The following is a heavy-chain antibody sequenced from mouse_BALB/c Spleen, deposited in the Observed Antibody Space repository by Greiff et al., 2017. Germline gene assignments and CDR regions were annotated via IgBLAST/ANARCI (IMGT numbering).Heavy chain of an antibody. D-gene: IGHD1-2*01. CDR2: ISSGGSYT. V-gene: IGHV5-9-4*01. Sequence: EVKLMESGGGLVKPGGSLKLSCAASGFTFSSYAMSWVRQSPEKRLEWVAEISSGGSYTYYPDTVTGRFTITRDNAKNTLYLEMSSLRSEDTAMYYCARGYYGRGPYAMGDWGEGTSVTVSA. CDR1: GFTFSSYA. J-gene: IGHJ4*01. CDR3: ARGYYGRGPYAMGD.